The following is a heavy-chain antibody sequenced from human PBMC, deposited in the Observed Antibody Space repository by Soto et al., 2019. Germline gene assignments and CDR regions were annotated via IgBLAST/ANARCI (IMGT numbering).Heavy chain of an antibody. J-gene: IGHJ4*02. CDR1: GFSFSDYY. Sequence: QVQLVQSETEVKPPEASVKVSCRASGFSFSDYYIQWLRQAPGQGLEWMGWFNPDSGATNYAPSFQGRITMTRDTSSSTAYMQLSSLRSDDTAIYYCARGNLARRKHLDFWGQGTLAIVSS. V-gene: IGHV1-2*02. CDR3: ARGNLARRKHLDF. CDR2: FNPDSGAT.